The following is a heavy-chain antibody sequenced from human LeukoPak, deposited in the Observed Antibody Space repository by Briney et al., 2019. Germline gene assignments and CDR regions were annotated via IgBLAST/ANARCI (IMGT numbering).Heavy chain of an antibody. D-gene: IGHD1-26*01. V-gene: IGHV3-23*01. CDR3: AKVRYSGSYYGYFEY. J-gene: IGHJ4*02. CDR2: LSGSGAAT. CDR1: GFTFSSYA. Sequence: PGGSLRLSCAASGFTFSSYAMGWVRQAPGKGLEWVSALSGSGAATYYADSVKGRFTISRDNSKNTLYLQMNSLRAEDTAVYYCAKVRYSGSYYGYFEYWGQGTLVTVSS.